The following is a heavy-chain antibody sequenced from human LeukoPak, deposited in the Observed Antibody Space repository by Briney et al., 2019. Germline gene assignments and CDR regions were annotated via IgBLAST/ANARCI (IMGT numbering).Heavy chain of an antibody. CDR2: INTAKGDI. V-gene: IGHV1-3*03. CDR3: ARGLSTATTFYFDF. D-gene: IGHD4-17*01. CDR1: GYTFTSAA. Sequence: EASVKVSCKASGYTFTSAAIHWVRQAPGQRLEWMGWINTAKGDINYSEVFRGRVTIARDTSASTAYMELSSLRSEDTAVYYCARGLSTATTFYFDFWGQGTRVIVSS. J-gene: IGHJ4*02.